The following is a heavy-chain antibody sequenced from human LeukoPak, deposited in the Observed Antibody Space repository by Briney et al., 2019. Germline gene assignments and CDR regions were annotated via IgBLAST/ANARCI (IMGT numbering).Heavy chain of an antibody. J-gene: IGHJ6*03. Sequence: SETLSLACTVSGGSISSYYWSWIRPPAGKGLEWIGRIYTSGSTNYNPSLKSRVTISVDKSKNQFSLKLSSVTAAGTAVYYCARVSRDYGSGDYYYMDVWGKGTTVTVSS. CDR2: IYTSGST. CDR3: ARVSRDYGSGDYYYMDV. CDR1: GGSISSYY. D-gene: IGHD3-10*01. V-gene: IGHV4-4*07.